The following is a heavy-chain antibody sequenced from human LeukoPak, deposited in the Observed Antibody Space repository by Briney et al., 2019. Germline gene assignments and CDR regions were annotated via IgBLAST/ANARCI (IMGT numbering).Heavy chain of an antibody. J-gene: IGHJ2*01. V-gene: IGHV3-73*01. CDR3: ASHVDTPMVKYWYFDL. Sequence: GGSLRLSCAASGIVFSGSAMHWVRQASGIGLEWVGPIRNKANIYAAAYSASVEGRFTISRDDSKNTAYLQMNSLKTEDTAMYYCASHVDTPMVKYWYFDLWGRGTLVTVSS. CDR1: GIVFSGSA. D-gene: IGHD5-18*01. CDR2: IRNKANIYAA.